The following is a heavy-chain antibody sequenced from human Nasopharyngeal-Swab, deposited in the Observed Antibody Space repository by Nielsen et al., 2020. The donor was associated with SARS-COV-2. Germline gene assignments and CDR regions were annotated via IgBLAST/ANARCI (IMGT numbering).Heavy chain of an antibody. J-gene: IGHJ5*02. CDR3: AREAHDYSNYRRGTEWFDP. CDR1: GFNFSSYS. CDR2: IKQGGSET. V-gene: IGHV3-7*01. Sequence: GESLKISCAVSGFNFSSYSMSWVRQAPGKGLEWLATIKQGGSETFYVASVKGRFTISSDDSKNSVHLQINSLRAEDTAVYYCAREAHDYSNYRRGTEWFDPWGQGTLVTVSS. D-gene: IGHD4-11*01.